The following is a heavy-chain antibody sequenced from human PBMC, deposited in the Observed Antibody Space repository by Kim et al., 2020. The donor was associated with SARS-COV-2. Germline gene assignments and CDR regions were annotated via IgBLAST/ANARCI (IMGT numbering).Heavy chain of an antibody. CDR3: ARVPATVTTYLFDY. V-gene: IGHV4-34*04. D-gene: IGHD4-17*01. J-gene: IGHJ4*02. Sequence: NPSHKSRATKSVATSKNQFSLKLSAVTAADTAVYYCARVPATVTTYLFDYWGQGTLVTVSS.